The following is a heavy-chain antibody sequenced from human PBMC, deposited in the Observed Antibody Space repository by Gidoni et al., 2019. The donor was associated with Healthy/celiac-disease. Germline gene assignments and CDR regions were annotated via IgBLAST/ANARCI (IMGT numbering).Heavy chain of an antibody. J-gene: IGHJ6*02. CDR2: ISYDGSKK. CDR3: ARDPTSSSYYYYGMDV. D-gene: IGHD6-13*01. Sequence: QVQLVGSGGGVGQPRRALRLSCPSSGFTFNSSAMHWVSQAPGKGLEWVAVISYDGSKKYYADSVKGRFTIARDNSKNTLYLQMNSLRAEDTAVYYCARDPTSSSYYYYGMDVWGQGTTVTVSS. V-gene: IGHV3-30-3*01. CDR1: GFTFNSSA.